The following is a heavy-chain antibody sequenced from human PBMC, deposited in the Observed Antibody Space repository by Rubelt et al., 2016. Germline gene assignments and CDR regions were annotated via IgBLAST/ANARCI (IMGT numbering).Heavy chain of an antibody. Sequence: VQLVESGGGLVQPGGSLRLSCAASGFTFSSFAMSWVRQAPGTGLEWVSSISSSSSYIYYADSVKGRFTISRDNSKNTLYLQMSSLRAEDTAVYYCVKDRHYDYVWGSFDYWGQGTLVTVSS. CDR1: GFTFSSFA. D-gene: IGHD3-16*01. CDR3: VKDRHYDYVWGSFDY. J-gene: IGHJ4*02. V-gene: IGHV3-23*04. CDR2: ISSSSSYI.